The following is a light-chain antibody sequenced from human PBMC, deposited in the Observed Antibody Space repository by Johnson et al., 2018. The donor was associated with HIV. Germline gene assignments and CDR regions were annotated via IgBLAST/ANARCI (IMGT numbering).Light chain of an antibody. CDR2: DNN. J-gene: IGLJ1*01. V-gene: IGLV1-51*01. CDR3: GTWDSSLSVV. CDR1: SSNIGNNY. Sequence: PPSVSAAPGQKVTISCSGSSSNIGNNYVSWYQQLPGTAPKLLIYDNNKRPSGIPDRFSGSKSGTSATLGITGLQTGDEADYYCGTWDSSLSVVFGTGTKVTVL.